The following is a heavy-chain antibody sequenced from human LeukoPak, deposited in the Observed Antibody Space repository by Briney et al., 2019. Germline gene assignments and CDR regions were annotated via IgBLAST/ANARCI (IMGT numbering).Heavy chain of an antibody. V-gene: IGHV1-69*01. Sequence: SVKVSCKASGGTFISYAISWVRQAPGQGLEWMGGIIPIFGTANYAQKFQGRVTITADESTSTAYMELSSLRSEDTAVYYCARSGTNYYDSSGYYPTDYWGQGTLVTVSS. D-gene: IGHD3-22*01. J-gene: IGHJ4*02. CDR2: IIPIFGTA. CDR1: GGTFISYA. CDR3: ARSGTNYYDSSGYYPTDY.